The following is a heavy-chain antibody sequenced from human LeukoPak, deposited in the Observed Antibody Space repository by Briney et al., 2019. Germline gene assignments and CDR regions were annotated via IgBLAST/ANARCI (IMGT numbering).Heavy chain of an antibody. CDR1: RFTVSSNY. Sequence: GGSLRLSCAASRFTVSSNYMSWVRQAPGKGLEWVSVIYSGGSTYYADSVKGRFTISRDNSKNTLYLQMNSLRAEDTAVYYCARAPLYTGTKYGMDVWGQGTTVTVSS. D-gene: IGHD1-1*01. V-gene: IGHV3-66*01. CDR3: ARAPLYTGTKYGMDV. CDR2: IYSGGST. J-gene: IGHJ6*02.